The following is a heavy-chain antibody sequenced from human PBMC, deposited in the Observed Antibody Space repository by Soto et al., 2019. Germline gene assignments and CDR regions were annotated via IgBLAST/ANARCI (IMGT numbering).Heavy chain of an antibody. CDR3: AKAGVITMVRGVIYFDY. CDR2: IYSDGST. J-gene: IGHJ4*02. Sequence: GGSLRLSCAASGLTGSCSYMTGVRQAPGMGLQWVSVIYSDGSTYYADSVKGRFTISRDNSKNTLYLQMNSLRAEDTAVYYCAKAGVITMVRGVIYFDYWGQGTLVTVSS. V-gene: IGHV3-53*01. D-gene: IGHD3-10*01. CDR1: GLTGSCSY.